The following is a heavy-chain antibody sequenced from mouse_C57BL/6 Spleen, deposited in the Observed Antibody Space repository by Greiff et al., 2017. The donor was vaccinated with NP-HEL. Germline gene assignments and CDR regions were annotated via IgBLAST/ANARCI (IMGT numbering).Heavy chain of an antibody. J-gene: IGHJ2*01. Sequence: VQLQQPGAELVKPGASVKMSCKASGYTFTSYWITWVKQRPGQGLEWIGDIYPGSGSTNYNEKFKSKATLTVDTSSSTAYMQLSSLTSEDSAVYYCARVGTTTVVSYFDCWGQGTTLTVSS. CDR2: IYPGSGST. CDR3: ARVGTTTVVSYFDC. D-gene: IGHD1-1*01. V-gene: IGHV1-55*01. CDR1: GYTFTSYW.